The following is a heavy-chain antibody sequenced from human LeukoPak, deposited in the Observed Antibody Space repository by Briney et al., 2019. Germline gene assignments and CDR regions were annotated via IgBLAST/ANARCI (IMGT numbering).Heavy chain of an antibody. D-gene: IGHD3-3*01. CDR1: GYTFTGYY. CDR3: AKIFGVGISVDYYYYMDV. Sequence: ASVKVSCKASGYTFTGYYMHWVRQAPGQGLEWMGWINPNSGGTNYAQKFQGRVTMTRDTSISTAYMELSRLRSDDTAVYYCAKIFGVGISVDYYYYMDVWGKGTTVTVSS. J-gene: IGHJ6*03. V-gene: IGHV1-2*02. CDR2: INPNSGGT.